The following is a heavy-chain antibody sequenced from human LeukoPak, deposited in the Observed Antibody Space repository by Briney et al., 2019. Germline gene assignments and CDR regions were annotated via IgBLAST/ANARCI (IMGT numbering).Heavy chain of an antibody. D-gene: IGHD4-17*01. CDR2: ISSSSSYI. V-gene: IGHV3-21*01. Sequence: TGGSLGLSCAASGFTFSSYSMNWVRQAPGKGLEWVSSISSSSSYIYYADSVKGRFTISRDNAKNSLYLQMNSLRAEDTAVYYCARDYGDYGFTTDWFDPWGQGTLVTVSS. J-gene: IGHJ5*02. CDR1: GFTFSSYS. CDR3: ARDYGDYGFTTDWFDP.